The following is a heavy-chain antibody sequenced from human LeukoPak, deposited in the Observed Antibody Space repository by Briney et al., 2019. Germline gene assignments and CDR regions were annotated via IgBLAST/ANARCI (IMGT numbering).Heavy chain of an antibody. J-gene: IGHJ6*03. CDR1: GYTFTDYY. CDR2: INPNSGGT. CDR3: ARDGDCSSTSCYTGGNYYYYMDV. V-gene: IGHV1-2*02. Sequence: ASVKVSCKVSGYTFTDYYMHWVRQAPGQGLEWMGWINPNSGGTNYAQKFQGRVTMTRDTSISTAYMELSRLRSDDTAVYYCARDGDCSSTSCYTGGNYYYYMDVWGKGTTVTVSS. D-gene: IGHD2-2*02.